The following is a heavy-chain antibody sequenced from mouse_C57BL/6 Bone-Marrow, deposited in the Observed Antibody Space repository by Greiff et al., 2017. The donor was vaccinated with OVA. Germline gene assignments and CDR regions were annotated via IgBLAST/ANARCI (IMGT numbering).Heavy chain of an antibody. CDR1: EYEFPSHD. J-gene: IGHJ1*03. D-gene: IGHD1-1*01. V-gene: IGHV5-2*01. CDR2: INSDGGST. Sequence: EVHLVESGGGLVQPGESLKLSCESNEYEFPSHDMSWVRKTPEKRLELVAAINSDGGSTYYPDTIERRFIISRDNTTKTLYLQMSSLRSEDTALYYGARHYYGSSYHWYFDVWGTGTTVTVSS. CDR3: ARHYYGSSYHWYFDV.